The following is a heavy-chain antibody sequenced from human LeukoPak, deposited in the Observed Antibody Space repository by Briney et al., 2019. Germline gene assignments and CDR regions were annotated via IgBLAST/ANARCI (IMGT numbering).Heavy chain of an antibody. CDR2: IYYSGST. CDR1: GGSINTYY. J-gene: IGHJ6*03. V-gene: IGHV4-59*01. CDR3: ARDRAPDYYYYMDV. Sequence: SETLSLTCTVSGGSINTYYWTWIRQPPGKGPEWIGYIYYSGSTNYNPSLKSRLTMSIDTSKNQFSLKLSAVTAADTAVYFCARDRAPDYYYYMDVWGKGTTVTVSS.